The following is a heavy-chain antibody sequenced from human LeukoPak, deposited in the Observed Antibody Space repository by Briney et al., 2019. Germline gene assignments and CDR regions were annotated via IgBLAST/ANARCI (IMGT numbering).Heavy chain of an antibody. Sequence: SETLSLTCAVYGRSFSGYYWSWIRQPPGKGLEWIGEINHSGSTNYNPSLKSRVTISVDTSKNQFSLKLSSVTAADTAVYYCARDGLVTAFDYRGQGTLVTVSS. D-gene: IGHD6-6*01. CDR1: GRSFSGYY. CDR3: ARDGLVTAFDY. CDR2: INHSGST. V-gene: IGHV4-34*01. J-gene: IGHJ4*02.